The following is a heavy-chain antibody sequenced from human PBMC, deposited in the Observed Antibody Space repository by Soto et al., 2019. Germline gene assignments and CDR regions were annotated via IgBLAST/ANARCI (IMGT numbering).Heavy chain of an antibody. Sequence: SETLSLTCAVYGGSFIGYYWSWIRQPPGKGLEWIGEINHSGSTNYNPSLKSRVTISVDTSKNQFSLKLSSVTAADTAVYYCASSGGYYFDYWGQGTLVTVSS. V-gene: IGHV4-34*01. CDR2: INHSGST. CDR3: ASSGGYYFDY. J-gene: IGHJ4*02. D-gene: IGHD3-10*01. CDR1: GGSFIGYY.